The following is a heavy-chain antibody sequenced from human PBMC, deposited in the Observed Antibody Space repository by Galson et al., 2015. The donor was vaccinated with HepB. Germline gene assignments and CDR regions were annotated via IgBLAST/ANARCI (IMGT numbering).Heavy chain of an antibody. CDR1: GFSLRTSGVG. CDR3: AHRLGYSSSWRTPGRDNWFDP. J-gene: IGHJ5*02. D-gene: IGHD6-13*01. Sequence: PALVKPTQTLTLTCTFSGFSLRTSGVGVGWIRQPPGKALEWLALIYWDDDKRYSPSLKSRLTITKDTSKNQVVLTMTNMDPVDTATYYCAHRLGYSSSWRTPGRDNWFDPWGQGTLVTVSS. V-gene: IGHV2-5*02. CDR2: IYWDDDK.